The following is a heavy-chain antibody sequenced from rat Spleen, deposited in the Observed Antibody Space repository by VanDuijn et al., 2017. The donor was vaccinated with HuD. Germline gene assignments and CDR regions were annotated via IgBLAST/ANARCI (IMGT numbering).Heavy chain of an antibody. V-gene: IGHV5S10*01. CDR3: ETQGELGYFDF. CDR1: GFTFSNYY. Sequence: EVQLVESGGDLVQPGRSLKLSCAASGFTFSNYYMAWVGQAPKKGLDWFATIIYDGSRTYYRASVKGRFTISRDNAKSTLYLQMDSLRSEDTDTYYCETQGELGYFDFWGPGTMVTVSS. J-gene: IGHJ1*01. CDR2: IIYDGSRT. D-gene: IGHD5-1*01.